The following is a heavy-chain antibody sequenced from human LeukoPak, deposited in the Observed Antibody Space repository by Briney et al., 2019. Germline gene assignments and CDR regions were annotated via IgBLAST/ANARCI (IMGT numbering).Heavy chain of an antibody. CDR3: ARGGYCSGGSCFGYFDY. V-gene: IGHV1-18*01. J-gene: IGHJ4*02. CDR1: GYTFTSYG. D-gene: IGHD2-15*01. CDR2: ISAYNGNT. Sequence: VASVKVSRKASGYTFTSYGISWVRQAPGQGLEWMGWISAYNGNTNYAQKLQGRVTMTTDTSTSTAYMELRSLRSDDTAVYYCARGGYCSGGSCFGYFDYWGQGTLVTVSS.